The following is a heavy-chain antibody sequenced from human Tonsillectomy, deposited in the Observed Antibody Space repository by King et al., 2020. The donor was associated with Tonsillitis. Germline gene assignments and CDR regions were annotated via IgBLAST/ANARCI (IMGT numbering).Heavy chain of an antibody. CDR3: AGMPLAPLHYGMDV. CDR2: IDPRDSYT. V-gene: IGHV5-10-1*03. CDR1: AYIFANYW. Sequence: VQLVQSGAAVRKPGESLRISCQASAYIFANYWISWVRLMPGKGLEWMGRIDPRDSYTIYSPSFEGHVTISTDESIRTTYLQWSSLKASDSAMYYCAGMPLAPLHYGMDVWGQGTTVTVSS. D-gene: IGHD2-15*01. J-gene: IGHJ6*02.